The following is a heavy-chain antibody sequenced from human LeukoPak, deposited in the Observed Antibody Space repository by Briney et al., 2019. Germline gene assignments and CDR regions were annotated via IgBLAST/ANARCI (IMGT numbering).Heavy chain of an antibody. CDR1: GFTFSSYG. D-gene: IGHD2-15*01. CDR2: IWYDGSNK. Sequence: GGSLRLSCAASGFTFSSYGMHWVRQAPGKGLEWVAVIWYDGSNKYYADSVKGRFTISRDNSKNTLYLQMNSLRAEDTAVYYCARGYIVVVVAATPYYYYYGMDVWGQGTTVTVSS. J-gene: IGHJ6*02. V-gene: IGHV3-33*01. CDR3: ARGYIVVVVAATPYYYYYGMDV.